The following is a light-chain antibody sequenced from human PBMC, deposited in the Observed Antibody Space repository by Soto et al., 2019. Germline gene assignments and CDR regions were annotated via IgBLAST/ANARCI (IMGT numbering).Light chain of an antibody. Sequence: EIVLTQSPGTLSLSPGERATLSCRASQSVSSTYFAWYQQKPGQAPRLLIYGASSRATGIPDRFSGSGSGSDLTLTISRLEPGDFSVYYCHQCCRSPRTFGQGTKVEIK. CDR1: QSVSSTY. V-gene: IGKV3-20*01. J-gene: IGKJ1*01. CDR2: GAS. CDR3: HQCCRSPRT.